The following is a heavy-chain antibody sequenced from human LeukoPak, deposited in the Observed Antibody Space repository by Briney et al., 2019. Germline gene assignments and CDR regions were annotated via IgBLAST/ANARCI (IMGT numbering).Heavy chain of an antibody. V-gene: IGHV1-8*02. CDR2: MNPNSGNT. J-gene: IGHJ6*03. CDR1: GYTFTSYA. D-gene: IGHD3-10*01. Sequence: ASVKVSCKASGYTFTSYAMNWVRQAPGQGLEWMGWMNPNSGNTGYAQKFQGRVTMTRNTSISTAYMELSSLRSEDTAVYYCARGAPPQLWFGELLTPGDYYYYMDVWGKGTTVTISS. CDR3: ARGAPPQLWFGELLTPGDYYYYMDV.